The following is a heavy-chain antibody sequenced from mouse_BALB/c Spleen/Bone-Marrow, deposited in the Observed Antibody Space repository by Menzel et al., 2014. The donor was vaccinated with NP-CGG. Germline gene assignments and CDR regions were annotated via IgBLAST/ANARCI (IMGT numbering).Heavy chain of an antibody. CDR2: INPGSGGT. CDR1: GYAFTNYL. Sequence: QVQLQQSGAELVRPGTSVKVSCKASGYAFTNYLIEWVKQRPGQGLEWIGVINPGSGGTNYNEKFKGKATLTADNSSNTAYMHLSSLTSDDSAVYFCAREGHGSYWGQGTTLTVSS. CDR3: AREGHGSY. J-gene: IGHJ2*01. D-gene: IGHD2-2*01. V-gene: IGHV1-54*03.